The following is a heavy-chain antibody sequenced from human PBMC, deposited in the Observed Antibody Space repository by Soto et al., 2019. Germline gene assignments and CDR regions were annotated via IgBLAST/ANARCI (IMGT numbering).Heavy chain of an antibody. Sequence: QVQLVQSGAEVKKPGASVKVSCKASGYTFTSYGISWVRQAPGQGLEWMGWISAYNGNTNYAQKLQGRVTMTTDTSTSTAYMELRSLRSDDTAVYYCARGDTAMVTCAQYYYYYYGMDVWGQGTTVTVSS. CDR1: GYTFTSYG. J-gene: IGHJ6*02. D-gene: IGHD5-18*01. CDR2: ISAYNGNT. V-gene: IGHV1-18*04. CDR3: ARGDTAMVTCAQYYYYYYGMDV.